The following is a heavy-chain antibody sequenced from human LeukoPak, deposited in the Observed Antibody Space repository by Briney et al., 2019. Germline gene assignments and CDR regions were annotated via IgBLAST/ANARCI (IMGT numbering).Heavy chain of an antibody. V-gene: IGHV1-69*13. CDR3: AFGDSSSWSPYYYGMDV. Sequence: SVKVSCKASGGTFSSYAISWVRQAPGQGLEWMGGIIPIFGTANYVQKFQGRVTITADESTSTAYMELSSLRSEDTAVYYCAFGDSSSWSPYYYGMDVWGQGTTVTVSS. CDR2: IIPIFGTA. D-gene: IGHD6-13*01. CDR1: GGTFSSYA. J-gene: IGHJ6*02.